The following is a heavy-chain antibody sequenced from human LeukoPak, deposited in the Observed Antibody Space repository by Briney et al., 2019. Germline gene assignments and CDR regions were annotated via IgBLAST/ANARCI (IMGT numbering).Heavy chain of an antibody. J-gene: IGHJ4*02. CDR1: GFTFSDYA. D-gene: IGHD5-12*01. Sequence: PGGSLRLSCAASGFTFSDYAMCWVRQAQGKGLEWVSAISGSGGSTYYADSVKGRFTISRDNSRNTLSLLMISLRAEDTAVYYCVARPPVIVAGPFDYWGQGTLVTVSS. CDR3: VARPPVIVAGPFDY. CDR2: ISGSGGST. V-gene: IGHV3-23*01.